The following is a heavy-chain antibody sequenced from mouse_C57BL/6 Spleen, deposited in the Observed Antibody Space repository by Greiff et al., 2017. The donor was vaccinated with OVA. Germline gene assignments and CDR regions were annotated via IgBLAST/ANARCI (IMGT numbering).Heavy chain of an antibody. CDR2: IWRGGST. CDR3: AKSIYYGNDDYFDY. Sequence: VQLQQSGPGLVQPSQSLSITCTVSGFSLTSYGVHWVRQSPGKGLEWLGVIWRGGSTDYNAAFMSRLSITKDNSKSQVFFKMNSLQADDTAIYYCAKSIYYGNDDYFDYWGQGTTLTVSS. CDR1: GFSLTSYG. D-gene: IGHD2-2*01. V-gene: IGHV2-5*01. J-gene: IGHJ2*01.